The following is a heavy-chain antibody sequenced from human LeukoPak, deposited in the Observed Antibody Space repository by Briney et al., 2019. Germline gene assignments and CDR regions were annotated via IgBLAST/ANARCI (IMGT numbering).Heavy chain of an antibody. CDR1: GFTFSSCP. V-gene: IGHV3-23*01. CDR3: AKAAGDYVFDY. CDR2: IRGSGGCT. D-gene: IGHD4-17*01. J-gene: IGHJ4*02. Sequence: PGGSLRLSCAASGFTFSSCPMSWVRQAPGKGLELVSSIRGSGGCTYYANSVKGRFTISRDNSKNTLYLQMNSLRAEDTAVYYCAKAAGDYVFDYWGQGTLVTVSS.